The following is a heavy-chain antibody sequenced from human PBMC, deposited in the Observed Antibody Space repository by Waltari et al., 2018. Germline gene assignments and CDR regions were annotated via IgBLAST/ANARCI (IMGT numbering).Heavy chain of an antibody. CDR1: GGSISSGSYY. CDR3: ARGTWIQLWAFFDY. CDR2: IYTSGST. J-gene: IGHJ4*02. V-gene: IGHV4-61*02. D-gene: IGHD5-18*01. Sequence: QVQMQESGPGLVKPSQTLSLTCTVSGGSISSGSYYWSWIRQPAGKGLEWIGRIYTSGSTNYNPSLKSRVTISVDTSKNQFSLKLSSVTAADTAVYYCARGTWIQLWAFFDYWGQGTLVTVSS.